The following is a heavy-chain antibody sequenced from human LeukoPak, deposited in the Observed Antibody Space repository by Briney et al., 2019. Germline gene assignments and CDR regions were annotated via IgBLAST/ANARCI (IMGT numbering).Heavy chain of an antibody. V-gene: IGHV3-23*01. CDR3: ARALPHRRLMDTTMEQHWFDP. D-gene: IGHD5-18*01. CDR2: ISGSGGST. CDR1: GFTFSSDA. J-gene: IGHJ5*02. Sequence: GGSLRLSCAASGFTFSSDAMSWVRQAPGKGLEWVSAISGSGGSTRYAQKFQGRVTMTRDMSTSTVYMELSSLRSEDTAVYYCARALPHRRLMDTTMEQHWFDPWGQGTLVTVSS.